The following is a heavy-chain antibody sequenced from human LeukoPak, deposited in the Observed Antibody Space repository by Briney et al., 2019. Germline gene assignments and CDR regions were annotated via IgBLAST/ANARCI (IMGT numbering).Heavy chain of an antibody. CDR3: ARSRIVGAMVSLDY. Sequence: GGSLRLSCAASGFTFSSYAMHWVRQAPGKGLEWVAVISYDGSNKYYADSVKGRFTISRDNSKNTLYLQMNSLRAEDTAVYYCARSRIVGAMVSLDYWGQGTLVTVSS. CDR2: ISYDGSNK. D-gene: IGHD1-26*01. J-gene: IGHJ4*02. CDR1: GFTFSSYA. V-gene: IGHV3-30-3*01.